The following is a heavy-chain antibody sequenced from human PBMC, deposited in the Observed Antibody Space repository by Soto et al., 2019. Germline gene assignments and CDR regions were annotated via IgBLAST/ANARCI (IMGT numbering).Heavy chain of an antibody. V-gene: IGHV1-46*01. CDR3: ARSSGWSGGGFDY. D-gene: IGHD6-19*01. CDR1: GYTFTSYY. CDR2: INPSGGST. Sequence: QVQLVQSGAEVKKPGASVKVSCKASGYTFTSYYMHWVRQAPGQGLEWMGIINPSGGSTSYAQKLQGRGTMTRYTSTSTVYMELSSLRSEDTAVYYCARSSGWSGGGFDYWGQGTLVTVSS. J-gene: IGHJ4*02.